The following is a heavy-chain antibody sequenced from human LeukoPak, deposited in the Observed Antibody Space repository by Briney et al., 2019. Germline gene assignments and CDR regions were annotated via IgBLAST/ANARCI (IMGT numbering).Heavy chain of an antibody. V-gene: IGHV1-2*02. J-gene: IGHJ4*02. D-gene: IGHD2-21*02. CDR3: ASSNCGGYCYASYNPGGFDY. CDR1: GYTFTGYY. CDR2: INPNSGGT. Sequence: EASVKVSCKASGYTFTGYYMHWVRQAPGQGLEWMGWINPNSGGTNYAQKFQGRVTMTRDTSISTAYMELSRLRSDDTAVYYCASSNCGGYCYASYNPGGFDYWGQGTLVTVSS.